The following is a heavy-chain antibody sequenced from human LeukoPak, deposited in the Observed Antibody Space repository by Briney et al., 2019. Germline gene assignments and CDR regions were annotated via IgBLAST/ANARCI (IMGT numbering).Heavy chain of an antibody. Sequence: SETLSLTCTVSGGSISSYYWSWIRQPLGKGLEWIGEINHSGSTNYNPSLKSRVTISVDTSKNQFSLKLSSVTAADTAVYYCARHLMVRGVICWFDPWGQGTLVTVSS. CDR2: INHSGST. J-gene: IGHJ5*02. CDR1: GGSISSYY. V-gene: IGHV4-34*01. CDR3: ARHLMVRGVICWFDP. D-gene: IGHD3-10*01.